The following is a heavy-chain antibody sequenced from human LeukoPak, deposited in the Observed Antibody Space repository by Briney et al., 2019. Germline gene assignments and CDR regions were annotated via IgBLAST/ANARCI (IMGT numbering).Heavy chain of an antibody. Sequence: GGSLRLSCSASGFTFSGYPMHWVRQAPGKGLQYVSGISSNGGSTYYADSVKGRFTISRDNSKNTLSLQMGSLRVEDTAVYYCVKAILFGSVSYYADWGQGTLVTVSS. J-gene: IGHJ4*02. CDR2: ISSNGGST. V-gene: IGHV3-64D*06. CDR3: VKAILFGSVSYYAD. CDR1: GFTFSGYP. D-gene: IGHD3-22*01.